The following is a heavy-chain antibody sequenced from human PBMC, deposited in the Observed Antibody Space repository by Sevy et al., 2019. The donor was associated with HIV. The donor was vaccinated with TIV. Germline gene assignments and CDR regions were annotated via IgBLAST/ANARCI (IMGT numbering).Heavy chain of an antibody. CDR1: GYSFTTYW. CDR3: ARARGIPHYYYGMDV. V-gene: IGHV5-51*01. Sequence: ASVKVSCKGSGYSFTTYWIGWVRQMPGKGLEWMGIIFPGDSDTRYSPSCQGQVTISADNSISTAYLQWSSLKASDTAMYYCARARGIPHYYYGMDVWGQGTTVTVSS. D-gene: IGHD1-26*01. J-gene: IGHJ6*02. CDR2: IFPGDSDT.